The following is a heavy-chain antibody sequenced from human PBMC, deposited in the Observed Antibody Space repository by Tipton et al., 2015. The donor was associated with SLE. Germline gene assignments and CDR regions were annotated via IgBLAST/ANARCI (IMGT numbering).Heavy chain of an antibody. CDR2: IYYTGST. Sequence: TLSLTCTVSGGSISSSSYHWGWIRQPPGKGLEWIGSIYYTGSTYYNPSLNSRVTISVDTSKNHFSLELRSVTAADTAVYYCARGSDGEYVRYFDVWGPGTLVTVSS. CDR1: GGSISSSSYH. J-gene: IGHJ2*01. CDR3: ARGSDGEYVRYFDV. V-gene: IGHV4-39*07. D-gene: IGHD4-17*01.